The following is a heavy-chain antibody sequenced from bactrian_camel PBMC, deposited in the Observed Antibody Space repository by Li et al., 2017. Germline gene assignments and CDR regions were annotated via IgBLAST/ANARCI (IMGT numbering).Heavy chain of an antibody. J-gene: IGHJ4*01. CDR3: AAGLPRESTCGPMENAYTY. CDR2: IDMTGGA. V-gene: IGHV3S42*01. D-gene: IGHD7*01. Sequence: LVESGGGPVQAGGSLRLSCAASGYTISSTGMGWFRQAPGKEREGVSNIDMTGGAMYADSVKGRFTISKNNAKKTLYLEMNSLKPEDSAMYYCAAGLPRESTCGPMENAYTYWGQGTQVTVS. CDR1: GYTISSTG.